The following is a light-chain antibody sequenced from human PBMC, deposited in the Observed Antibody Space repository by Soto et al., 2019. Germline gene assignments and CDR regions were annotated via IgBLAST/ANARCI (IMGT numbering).Light chain of an antibody. J-gene: IGLJ1*01. V-gene: IGLV2-14*01. Sequence: QSALTQPASVSGAPGQSITISCTGTNSDVNYVSWHQQHPGKAPKLMIYEVINRSSGVSTRFSGSKSDNTASLTISGLQAEDEADYYCSSSTSSNTFVFGTGTKLTVL. CDR2: EVI. CDR1: NSDVNY. CDR3: SSSTSSNTFV.